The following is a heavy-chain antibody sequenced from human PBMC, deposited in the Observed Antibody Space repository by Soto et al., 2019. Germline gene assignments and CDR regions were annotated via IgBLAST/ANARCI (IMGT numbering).Heavy chain of an antibody. Sequence: EVQLVESGGGLVQPGGSLRLSCAASGFTFSSHGMHWVRQAPGEGLEWVSYISNSTSIIYYADSVKGRFTISRDNAKNSLYLQMNSLRAEDTAVYYCLRGFITRGAALDYWGQGTLVTVSS. CDR1: GFTFSSHG. CDR3: LRGFITRGAALDY. J-gene: IGHJ4*02. CDR2: ISNSTSII. D-gene: IGHD3-10*01. V-gene: IGHV3-48*01.